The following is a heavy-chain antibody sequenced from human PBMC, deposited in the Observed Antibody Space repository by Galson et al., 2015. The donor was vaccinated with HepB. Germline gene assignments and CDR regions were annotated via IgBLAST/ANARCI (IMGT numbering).Heavy chain of an antibody. CDR1: GYTFTDYV. V-gene: IGHV7-4-1*02. CDR3: ARSPLRFLDWLPYYDYYYMDV. Sequence: SVKVSCKASGYTFTDYVVNWVRQAPGQGLEWMGWMNTNTGKPTYAPGSAGRFVFSLYTSVTTAYLQSSSLETDDTAVYYCARSPLRFLDWLPYYDYYYMDVWGEGTTVTVSS. CDR2: MNTNTGKP. J-gene: IGHJ6*03. D-gene: IGHD3-3*01.